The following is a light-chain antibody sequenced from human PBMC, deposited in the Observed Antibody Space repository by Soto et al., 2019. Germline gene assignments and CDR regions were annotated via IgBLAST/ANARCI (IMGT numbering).Light chain of an antibody. V-gene: IGKV1-5*01. Sequence: DIHMTQSASSLSVSLGDRVTITCGTSQNINAWLAWYQQRPGQAPKLLIYDAPTVQSGVPSRLSGSGSGTEFTLSISSLQPDDSATYYCQHYSLYYCQQRSHWPRTFGQGTKVDIK. J-gene: IGKJ1*01. CDR1: QNINAW. CDR3: QHYSLYYCQQRSHWPRT. CDR2: DAP.